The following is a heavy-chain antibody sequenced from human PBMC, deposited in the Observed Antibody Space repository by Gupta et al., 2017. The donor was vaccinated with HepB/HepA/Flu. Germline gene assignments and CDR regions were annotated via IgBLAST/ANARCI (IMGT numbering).Heavy chain of an antibody. Sequence: QVQLVQSGAEVKKPGASVKVSCKASGYTFTSYGISWVRQAPGQGLEWMGWISAYNGNTNYAQKLQGRVTMTTDTSTSTAYMELRSLRSDDTAVYYCARAFLTRDGYNYWRMPYYFDYWGQGTLVTVSS. CDR2: ISAYNGNT. V-gene: IGHV1-18*01. J-gene: IGHJ4*02. D-gene: IGHD5-24*01. CDR3: ARAFLTRDGYNYWRMPYYFDY. CDR1: GYTFTSYG.